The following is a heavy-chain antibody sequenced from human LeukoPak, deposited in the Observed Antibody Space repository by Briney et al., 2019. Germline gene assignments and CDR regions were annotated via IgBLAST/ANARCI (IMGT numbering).Heavy chain of an antibody. CDR3: ARDVNYYGSGSYLSY. V-gene: IGHV3-53*01. Sequence: PGGSLRLSCAASGFTVSSNYMSWVRRAPGKGLEWVSVIYSGGSTYYADSVKGRFTISRDNSKNTLYLQMNSLRAEDTAVYYCARDVNYYGSGSYLSYWGQGTLVTVSS. CDR1: GFTVSSNY. CDR2: IYSGGST. D-gene: IGHD3-10*01. J-gene: IGHJ4*02.